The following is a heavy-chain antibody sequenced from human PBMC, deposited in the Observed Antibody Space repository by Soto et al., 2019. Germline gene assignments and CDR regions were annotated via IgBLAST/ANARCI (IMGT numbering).Heavy chain of an antibody. CDR3: ARRHIVVVTAHFHYYYYGMDV. J-gene: IGHJ6*02. CDR2: IIPIFGTA. D-gene: IGHD2-21*02. V-gene: IGHV1-69*13. Sequence: SVKVSCKASGGTFSSYAISWVRQAPGQGLEWMGGIIPIFGTANYAQKFQGRVTITADESTSTAYMELSSLRSEDTAVYYCARRHIVVVTAHFHYYYYGMDVCGQGTTVTVYS. CDR1: GGTFSSYA.